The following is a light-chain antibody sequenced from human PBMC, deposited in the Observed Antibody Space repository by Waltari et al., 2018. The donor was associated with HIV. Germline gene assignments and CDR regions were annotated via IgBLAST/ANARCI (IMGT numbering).Light chain of an antibody. J-gene: IGLJ2*01. CDR1: SSDVGGYNY. CDR3: SSYTSSSTLE. CDR2: EVS. Sequence: QSALTQPASVSGSPGQSITISCTGTSSDVGGYNYVSWYQQHPGKAPKLMIYEVSNRPSGVSNRFSGSKSGNTASLTISGPQAEDEADYYCSSYTSSSTLEFGGGTKLTVL. V-gene: IGLV2-14*01.